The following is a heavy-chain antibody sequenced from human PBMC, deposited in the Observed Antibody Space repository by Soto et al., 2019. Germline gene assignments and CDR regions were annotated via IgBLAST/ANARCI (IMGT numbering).Heavy chain of an antibody. D-gene: IGHD6-13*01. CDR1: GGSLSSYY. CDR3: ARAVDSIIWQTRYYGMDV. Sequence: SETLSHTCTVSGGSLSSYYWRWIRQPAGKGLEWIGRIYTSGSTNYNPSLKSRVTMSVDTSKNQFSLKLSSVTAADTAVYYCARAVDSIIWQTRYYGMDVWCQGTSVTV. V-gene: IGHV4-4*07. CDR2: IYTSGST. J-gene: IGHJ6*02.